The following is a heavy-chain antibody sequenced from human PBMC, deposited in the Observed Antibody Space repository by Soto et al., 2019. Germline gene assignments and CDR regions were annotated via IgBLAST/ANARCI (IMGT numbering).Heavy chain of an antibody. V-gene: IGHV3-53*01. J-gene: IGHJ4*02. D-gene: IGHD3-3*01. CDR1: GFTVSSNY. Sequence: GGSLRLSCAASGFTVSSNYISWVRQAPGKGLEWVSLIYSGGSTYYADSVKGRFTISRDNSKNTLYLQMNSLRAEDTAVYYCASGIYDFWSGPPQSFDYWGQGTLVTVSS. CDR3: ASGIYDFWSGPPQSFDY. CDR2: IYSGGST.